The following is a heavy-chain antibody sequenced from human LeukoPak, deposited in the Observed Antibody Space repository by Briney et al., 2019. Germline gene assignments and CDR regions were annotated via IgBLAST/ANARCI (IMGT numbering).Heavy chain of an antibody. CDR2: INPSGGST. D-gene: IGHD3-22*01. V-gene: IGHV1-46*01. CDR1: GYTFINYY. Sequence: ASVKVSCKASGYTFINYYVHWVRQAPGQGLEWMGMINPSGGSTSYAQKFQGRVSVTRDASTSTVHMELSSLRSEDTALYYCARVDSKPEYYYDIGGRYYGGYYLDYWGQGTLVTVSS. CDR3: ARVDSKPEYYYDIGGRYYGGYYLDY. J-gene: IGHJ4*02.